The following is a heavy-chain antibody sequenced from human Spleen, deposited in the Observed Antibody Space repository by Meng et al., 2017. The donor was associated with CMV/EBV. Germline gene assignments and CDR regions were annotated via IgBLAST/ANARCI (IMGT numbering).Heavy chain of an antibody. CDR1: GFTFSRYA. Sequence: GESLKISCAASGFTFSRYAMSWVRQAPGKGLEWVSTISVSGGYTYYADSVKGRFTVSRDSSKNTLYLQMNSLRAEDTAVYYCAKGPNFGQQLVGFDYWGQGTLVTVSS. CDR2: ISVSGGYT. J-gene: IGHJ4*02. CDR3: AKGPNFGQQLVGFDY. V-gene: IGHV3-23*01. D-gene: IGHD6-6*01.